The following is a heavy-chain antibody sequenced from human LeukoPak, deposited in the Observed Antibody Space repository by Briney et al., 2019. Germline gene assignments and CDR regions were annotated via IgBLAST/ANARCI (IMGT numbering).Heavy chain of an antibody. CDR3: ARDRGTLGYYYGSGSYPFDY. D-gene: IGHD3-10*01. CDR1: GGTFSNYA. CDR2: IIPIFGTA. J-gene: IGHJ4*02. V-gene: IGHV1-69*13. Sequence: SVKVSCKASGGTFSNYAINWVRQAPGQGLEWMGGIIPIFGTANYAQKFQSRLTITADESTNTAYMELSSLRSEDTAVYYCARDRGTLGYYYGSGSYPFDYWGQGTLVTVSS.